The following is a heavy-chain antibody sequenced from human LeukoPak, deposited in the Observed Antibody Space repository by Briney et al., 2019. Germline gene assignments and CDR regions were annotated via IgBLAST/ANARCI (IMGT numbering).Heavy chain of an antibody. CDR2: IYYSGST. CDR3: ASVLRYFGRGGGYFDY. J-gene: IGHJ4*02. V-gene: IGHV4-59*01. D-gene: IGHD3-9*01. Sequence: SETLSLTCTVSGGSISSYYWSWIRQPPGKGLEWIGYIYYSGSTNYNPSLKSRVTISVDTSKNQFSLKLSSVTAADTAVYYCASVLRYFGRGGGYFDYWGQGTLVTVSS. CDR1: GGSISSYY.